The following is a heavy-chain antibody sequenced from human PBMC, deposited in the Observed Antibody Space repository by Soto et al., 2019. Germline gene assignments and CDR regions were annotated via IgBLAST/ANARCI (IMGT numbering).Heavy chain of an antibody. CDR3: ARDLGQLETYDFWSGPPYYYGMDV. CDR2: TSYDGSNK. D-gene: IGHD3-3*01. CDR1: GFTFSSYA. V-gene: IGHV3-30-3*01. Sequence: PGGSLRLSCAASGFTFSSYAMHWVRQAPGKGLEWVAVTSYDGSNKYYADSVKGRFTISRDNSKNTLYLQMNSLRAEDTAVYYCARDLGQLETYDFWSGPPYYYGMDVWGQGTTVTVSS. J-gene: IGHJ6*02.